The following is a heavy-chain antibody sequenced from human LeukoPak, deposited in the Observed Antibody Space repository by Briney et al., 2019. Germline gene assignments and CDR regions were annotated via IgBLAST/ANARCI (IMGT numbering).Heavy chain of an antibody. CDR3: ARGYSGYSSSWTPFPGED. CDR2: IYSGGST. CDR1: GFTVSSNY. D-gene: IGHD6-13*01. Sequence: PEGSLRLSCAASGFTVSSNYMSWVRQAPGKGLEWVSVIYSGGSTYYADSVKGRFTISRDNSKNTLYLQMNSLRAEDTAVYYCARGYSGYSSSWTPFPGEDWGQGTLVTVSS. J-gene: IGHJ4*01. V-gene: IGHV3-53*01.